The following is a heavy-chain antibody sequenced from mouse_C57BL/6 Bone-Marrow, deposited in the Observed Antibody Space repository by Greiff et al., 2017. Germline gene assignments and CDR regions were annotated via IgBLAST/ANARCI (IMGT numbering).Heavy chain of an antibody. Sequence: QVQLQQPGAELVRPGSSVKLSCKASGYTFTSYWMDWVKQRPGQGLEWIGNIYPSDSETHYNQTFKDKATLTVDKSSSTAYMQLSSLTSEDSAFYYCARSLLYSSEGWFAYWGQGTLVTVSA. CDR1: GYTFTSYW. V-gene: IGHV1-61*01. CDR3: ARSLLYSSEGWFAY. J-gene: IGHJ3*01. CDR2: IYPSDSET. D-gene: IGHD2-12*01.